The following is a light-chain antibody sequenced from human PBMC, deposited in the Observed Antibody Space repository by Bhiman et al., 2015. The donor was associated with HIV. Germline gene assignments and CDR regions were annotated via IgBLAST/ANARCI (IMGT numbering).Light chain of an antibody. J-gene: IGLJ1*01. CDR1: YSDIGFFPY. CDR3: QSYDSTLTRYV. CDR2: EVN. V-gene: IGLV2-8*01. Sequence: QSALTQPPSASGSLGQSVTISCAGTYSDIGFFPYVSWYQQHPGKVPKVLIFEVNKRPSGVPVRFSGSKSGTSASLAITGLRADDEAVYYCQSYDSTLTRYVFGTGTKVTVL.